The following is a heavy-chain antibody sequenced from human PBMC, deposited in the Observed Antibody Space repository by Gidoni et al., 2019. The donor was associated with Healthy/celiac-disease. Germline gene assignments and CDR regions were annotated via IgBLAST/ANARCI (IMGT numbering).Heavy chain of an antibody. J-gene: IGHJ4*02. CDR3: ATEVTGYIYGFGWFDY. D-gene: IGHD5-18*01. Sequence: EVQLVESGGGLVQPGGSLRLSCAASGFTFSRYWMSWVRQAPGKGLEWVASIKQDGSENYYVDSVKGRFTISRDNAKNSLYLQMNSLRAVDTAVYYCATEVTGYIYGFGWFDYWGQGTLVTVSS. CDR2: IKQDGSEN. V-gene: IGHV3-7*01. CDR1: GFTFSRYW.